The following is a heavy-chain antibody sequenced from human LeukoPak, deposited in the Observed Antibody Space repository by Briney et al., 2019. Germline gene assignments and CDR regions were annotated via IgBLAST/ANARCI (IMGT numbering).Heavy chain of an antibody. Sequence: PSETLSLTCTVSGGSLSYYYWNWTRQPPGKGLEWIGYIYYSGSTDHNPSPKSRVTISVDTSKNQFSLKLSSVTAADTAVYYCARGPKYSNSWSQPNDAFDIWGQGTMVTVSS. J-gene: IGHJ3*02. CDR2: IYYSGST. CDR1: GGSLSYYY. D-gene: IGHD6-13*01. CDR3: ARGPKYSNSWSQPNDAFDI. V-gene: IGHV4-59*12.